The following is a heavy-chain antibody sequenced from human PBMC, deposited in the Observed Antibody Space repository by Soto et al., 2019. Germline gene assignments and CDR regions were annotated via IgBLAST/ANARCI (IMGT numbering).Heavy chain of an antibody. V-gene: IGHV1-69*01. CDR1: GGIFSTYA. J-gene: IGHJ4*02. Sequence: QVQLVQSGAEVKKPGSSVKVSCKASGGIFSTYAISWLRQAPGQGLEWMGGIIPIFGTPNYAQRFQGRVPITADEFTSTSYMELSRLTSEDTGVYYCARDRDDYGSGNYYNRIDFWGPGTLVTVSS. CDR2: IIPIFGTP. CDR3: ARDRDDYGSGNYYNRIDF. D-gene: IGHD3-10*01.